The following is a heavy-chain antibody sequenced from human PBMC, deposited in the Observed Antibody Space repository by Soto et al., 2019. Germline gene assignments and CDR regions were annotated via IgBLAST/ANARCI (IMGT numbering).Heavy chain of an antibody. CDR3: ARRGKEFTNSFWLDP. CDR2: IYPDDSDA. V-gene: IGHV5-51*01. Sequence: GESLKISCQGSGFSFTSYWIAWVRQMPGKGLEWMGIIYPDDSDARYSPSFEGQVTISVDKSTNTAYLQWSSRKASDTAMYYCARRGKEFTNSFWLDPWGQGTLVTVSS. J-gene: IGHJ5*02. CDR1: GFSFTSYW. D-gene: IGHD2-2*01.